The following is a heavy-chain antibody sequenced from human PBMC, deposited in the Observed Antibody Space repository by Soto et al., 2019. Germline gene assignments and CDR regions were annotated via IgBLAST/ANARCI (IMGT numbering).Heavy chain of an antibody. J-gene: IGHJ4*02. CDR3: ARGRYDFWSGYHTQYYFDY. CDR2: IIPIFGTA. CDR1: GGTFSSYA. Sequence: GASVKVSCKASGGTFSSYAISWVRQAPGQGLEWMGGIIPIFGTANYAQKFQGRVTITADESTSTAYMELSSLRSEDTAVYYCARGRYDFWSGYHTQYYFDYWGQGTLVTV. V-gene: IGHV1-69*13. D-gene: IGHD3-3*01.